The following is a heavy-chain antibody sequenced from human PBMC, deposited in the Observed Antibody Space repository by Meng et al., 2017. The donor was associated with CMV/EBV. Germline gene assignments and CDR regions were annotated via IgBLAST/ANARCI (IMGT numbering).Heavy chain of an antibody. D-gene: IGHD2-8*01. V-gene: IGHV3-33*01. Sequence: GESLKISCAASGFTFSSYGMHWVRQAPGKGLEWVAVIWYDGSNKYYADSVKGRFTISRDNSKNTLYLQMNSLRAEDTAVYYCARDTYCTNGVCYVEGFDYWGQGTLVTVSS. CDR2: IWYDGSNK. J-gene: IGHJ4*02. CDR1: GFTFSSYG. CDR3: ARDTYCTNGVCYVEGFDY.